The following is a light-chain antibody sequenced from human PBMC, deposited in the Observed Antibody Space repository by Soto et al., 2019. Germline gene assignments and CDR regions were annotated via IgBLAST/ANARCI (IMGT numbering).Light chain of an antibody. CDR1: QSINAW. CDR3: QQYHRYST. J-gene: IGKJ1*01. Sequence: DIQMTQAPSTISASVGDRVTITCRASQSINAWLAWYQQKPGKAPKLLIYDVSTLDSGVPSRFRGSASGTEFTLTISSLESDDFATYYCQQYHRYSTFGQGTRVDIK. CDR2: DVS. V-gene: IGKV1-5*01.